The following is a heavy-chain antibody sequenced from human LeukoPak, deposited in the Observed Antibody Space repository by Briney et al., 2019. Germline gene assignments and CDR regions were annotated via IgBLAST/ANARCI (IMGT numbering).Heavy chain of an antibody. Sequence: SETLSLTCTVSGGSISSSSYYWGWIRQPPGKGLEWFGSIYYSGSTYSNPSLKSRVTISVDTSKNQFSLKLSSVTAADTAVYYCARRDRDGWYFDYWGQGTLVTVSS. D-gene: IGHD5-24*01. CDR2: IYYSGST. CDR1: GGSISSSSYY. V-gene: IGHV4-39*01. J-gene: IGHJ4*02. CDR3: ARRDRDGWYFDY.